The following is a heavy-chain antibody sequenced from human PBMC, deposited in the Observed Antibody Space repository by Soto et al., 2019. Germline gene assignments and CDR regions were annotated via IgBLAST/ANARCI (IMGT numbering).Heavy chain of an antibody. CDR3: ARDLSSSYYYYGMDV. V-gene: IGHV1-69*06. CDR2: IIPIFGTA. CDR1: GGTFSSHA. D-gene: IGHD6-6*01. Sequence: AASVKVSCKASGGTFSSHAISWVRQAPGQGLEWMGGIIPIFGTANYAQKFQGRVTITADKSTSTAYMELSSLRSEDTAVYYCARDLSSSYYYYGMDVWGQGTTVTVSS. J-gene: IGHJ6*02.